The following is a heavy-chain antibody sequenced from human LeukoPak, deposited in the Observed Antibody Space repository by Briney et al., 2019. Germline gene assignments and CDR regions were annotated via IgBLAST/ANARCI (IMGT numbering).Heavy chain of an antibody. D-gene: IGHD5-18*01. CDR2: INWNGGST. Sequence: GGSLRLSCAASGFTFDDYGMSWVRQAPGKGLEWVSGINWNGGSTGYADSVKGRFTISRDNAKNSLYLQMNSLRAENTALYYCARGTLYSYAFDIWGQGTMVTVSS. CDR1: GFTFDDYG. CDR3: ARGTLYSYAFDI. V-gene: IGHV3-20*04. J-gene: IGHJ3*02.